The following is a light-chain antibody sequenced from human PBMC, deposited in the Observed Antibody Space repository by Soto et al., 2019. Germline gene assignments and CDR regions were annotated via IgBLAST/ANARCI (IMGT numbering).Light chain of an antibody. J-gene: IGLJ3*02. CDR3: AAWEDRLNGWGV. CDR2: SNN. CDR1: SSNIGSNT. Sequence: QSVLTQPPSASGTPGQRVTISCSGSSSNIGSNTVNWYQQLPGTAPKLLIYSNNQRPSGVPDRFSGSKSGTSASLAISGLQAGDEGDYYWAAWEDRLNGWGVFGGGTKLTV. V-gene: IGLV1-44*01.